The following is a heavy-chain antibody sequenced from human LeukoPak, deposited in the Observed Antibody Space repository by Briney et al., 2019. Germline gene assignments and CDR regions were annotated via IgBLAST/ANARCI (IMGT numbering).Heavy chain of an antibody. CDR2: IYYSGST. V-gene: IGHV4-59*01. CDR3: ARMRGSGSYYNDNYFDY. CDR1: GGSISSYY. J-gene: IGHJ4*02. D-gene: IGHD3-10*01. Sequence: PSETLSLTCTVSGGSISSYYWSWIRQPPGKGLEWIGYIYYSGSTNYNPSLKSRVTISVDTSKNQFSLKLSSVTAAGTAVYYCARMRGSGSYYNDNYFDYWGQGTLVTVSS.